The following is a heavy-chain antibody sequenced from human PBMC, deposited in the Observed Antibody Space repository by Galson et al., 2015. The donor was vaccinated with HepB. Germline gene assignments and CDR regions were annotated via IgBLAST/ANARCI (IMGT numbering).Heavy chain of an antibody. CDR3: ASSLYCSSTSCNGGWYFDL. J-gene: IGHJ2*01. CDR2: IYPGDSDT. Sequence: QSGAEVKKPGESLKISCKGSGYSFTSYWIGWVRQMPGKGLEWMGIIYPGDSDTRYSPSFQGQVTISADKSISTAYLQWSSLKASDTAMYYCASSLYCSSTSCNGGWYFDLWGRGTLVTVSS. CDR1: GYSFTSYW. V-gene: IGHV5-51*03. D-gene: IGHD2-2*01.